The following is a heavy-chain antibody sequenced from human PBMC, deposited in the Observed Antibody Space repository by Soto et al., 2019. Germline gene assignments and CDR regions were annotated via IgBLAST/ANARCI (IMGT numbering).Heavy chain of an antibody. CDR2: ISYDGSNK. D-gene: IGHD6-19*01. CDR1: GFTFSSYG. J-gene: IGHJ6*02. V-gene: IGHV3-30*18. Sequence: GGSLRLSCAASGFTFSSYGMHWVRQAPGKGLEWVAVISYDGSNKYYADSVKGRFTISRDNSKNTLYLQMNSLRAEDTAVYYCAKDESAVAGSLYGMDVWGQGTTVTVSS. CDR3: AKDESAVAGSLYGMDV.